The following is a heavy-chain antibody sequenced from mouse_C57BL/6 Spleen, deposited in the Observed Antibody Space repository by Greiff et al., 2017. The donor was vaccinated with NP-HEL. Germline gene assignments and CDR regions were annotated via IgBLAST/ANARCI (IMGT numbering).Heavy chain of an antibody. J-gene: IGHJ2*01. CDR1: GYTFTDYY. CDR2: INPNNGGT. Sequence: EVQLQQSGPELVKPGASVKISCKASGYTFTDYYMSWVKQSHGKSLEWIGDINPNNGGTSYNQKFKGKATLTVDKSSSTAYMELRSLPSEDSAVSYCARDRFYYDNWGKGTTRTFS. V-gene: IGHV1-26*01. CDR3: ARDRFYYDN.